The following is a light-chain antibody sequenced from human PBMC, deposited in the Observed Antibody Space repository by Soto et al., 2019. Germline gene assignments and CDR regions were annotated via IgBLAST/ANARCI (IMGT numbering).Light chain of an antibody. CDR2: GNS. CDR1: SSNIGAGYD. J-gene: IGLJ2*01. V-gene: IGLV1-40*01. Sequence: QLVLTQPPSVSGVPGQRVTISCTGSSSNIGAGYDVHWYQQLPGTAPKLLIYGNSNRPSGVPDRFSGSKSDTSASLAITGLQAEDEADYYCQSYDSSLSGVVFGGGTKLTV. CDR3: QSYDSSLSGVV.